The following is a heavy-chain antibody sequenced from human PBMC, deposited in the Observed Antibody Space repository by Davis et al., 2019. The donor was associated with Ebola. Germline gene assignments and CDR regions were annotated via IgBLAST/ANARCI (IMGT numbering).Heavy chain of an antibody. CDR3: SRGYSGTYSYAFHI. J-gene: IGHJ3*02. CDR2: ITASARNI. CDR1: GFTFANYA. D-gene: IGHD5-12*01. V-gene: IGHV3-23*01. Sequence: GESLKISCTASGFTFANYAMSWVRQAPGKGLEWVSFITASARNIFYADSVKGRFTISRDNSKNTLFLQLNSLKTEETAVYNGSRGYSGTYSYAFHIWGQGTMVTVSS.